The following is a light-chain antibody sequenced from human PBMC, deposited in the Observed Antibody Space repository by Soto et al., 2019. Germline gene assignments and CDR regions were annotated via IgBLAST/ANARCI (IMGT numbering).Light chain of an antibody. V-gene: IGKV1-5*01. CDR2: DAS. J-gene: IGKJ1*01. Sequence: DLQMTQSPSTLSASVGERVTITCRASQSISSWFAWYQQKPGKAPKLLIYDASSLESGVPSRFSGSVSGTEFTLTISSLQPDDFATYYCQQYNSYPTFGQGTKVEIK. CDR1: QSISSW. CDR3: QQYNSYPT.